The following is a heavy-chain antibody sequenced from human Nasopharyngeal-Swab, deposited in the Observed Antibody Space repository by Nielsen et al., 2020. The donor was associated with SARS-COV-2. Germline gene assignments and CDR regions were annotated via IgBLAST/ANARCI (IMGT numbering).Heavy chain of an antibody. CDR1: GGSFGGYY. J-gene: IGHJ3*02. D-gene: IGHD3-9*01. CDR3: ARRAVLRYPWPTKMGNAFDI. CDR2: INHSGST. V-gene: IGHV4-34*01. Sequence: SQTLSLTCAVYGGSFGGYYWSWIRQPTGKGLEWIGEINHSGSTNYNPSLKSRVTISVDTSKNQFSLKLSSVTAADTAVYYCARRAVLRYPWPTKMGNAFDIWGQGTMVTVSS.